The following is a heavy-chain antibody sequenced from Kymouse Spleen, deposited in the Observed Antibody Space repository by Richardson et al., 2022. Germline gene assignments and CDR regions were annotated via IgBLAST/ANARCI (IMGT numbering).Heavy chain of an antibody. CDR1: GFTFSNAW. J-gene: IGHJ6*02. CDR3: TTPYSSSFGMDV. CDR2: IKSKTDGGTT. Sequence: EVQLVESGGGLVKPGGSLRLSCAASGFTFSNAWMSWVRQAPGKGLEWVGRIKSKTDGGTTDYAAPVKGRFTISRDDSKNTLYLQMNSLKTEDTAVYYCTTPYSSSFGMDVWGQGTTVTVSS. D-gene: IGHD6-6*01. V-gene: IGHV3-15*01.